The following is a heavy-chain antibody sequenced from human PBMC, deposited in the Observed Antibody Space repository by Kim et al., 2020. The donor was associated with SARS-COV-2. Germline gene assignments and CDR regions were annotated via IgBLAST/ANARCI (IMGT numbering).Heavy chain of an antibody. D-gene: IGHD1-1*01. J-gene: IGHJ4*02. CDR3: TMDLTGTDDY. CDR2: INTDGGIT. V-gene: IGHV3-74*01. CDR1: GEKLSRDW. Sequence: GGSLRLSCEASGEKLSRDWRHWVRQAPGKGLVWVSRINTDGGITTYADSVKGRFTISRDNAKNTLYMQMNSLRADDTALYYCTMDLTGTDDYWGQGALVTVSS.